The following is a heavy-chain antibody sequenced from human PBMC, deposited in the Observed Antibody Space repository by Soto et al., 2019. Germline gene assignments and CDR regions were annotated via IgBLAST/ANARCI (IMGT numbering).Heavy chain of an antibody. Sequence: QPGGSLRLSCAASGFTFSSYAMHWVRQAPGKGLEWVAVISYDGSNKYYADSVKGRFTISRDNSKNTLYLQMNSLRAEDTAVYYCARDAYVGTFIVEVTKDYYYYGMDVWGQGTTVTVSS. J-gene: IGHJ6*02. D-gene: IGHD3-22*01. CDR1: GFTFSSYA. CDR3: ARDAYVGTFIVEVTKDYYYYGMDV. CDR2: ISYDGSNK. V-gene: IGHV3-30-3*01.